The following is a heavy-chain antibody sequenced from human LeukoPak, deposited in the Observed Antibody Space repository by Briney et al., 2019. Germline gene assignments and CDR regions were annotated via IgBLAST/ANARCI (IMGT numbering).Heavy chain of an antibody. CDR3: ARGYFRELDY. Sequence: KPSETLSLTRTASGGSISSYYWSWVRQPPGKGPEWIGYIYYSGSTNYNPSLKSRVTISVDTSKSQFSLKLSSVTAADTAVYYCARGYFRELDYWGQGTLVTVSS. CDR1: GGSISSYY. D-gene: IGHD3-9*01. CDR2: IYYSGST. V-gene: IGHV4-59*01. J-gene: IGHJ4*02.